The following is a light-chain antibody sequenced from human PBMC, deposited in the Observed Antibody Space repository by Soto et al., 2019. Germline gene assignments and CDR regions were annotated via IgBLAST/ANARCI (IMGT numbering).Light chain of an antibody. J-gene: IGKJ2*01. Sequence: EIVMTQSPATLSVSPGERATLSCRASQSVSSNLAWYQQKPGQAPRLLIYGASTRATGIPARFSGSGSGTEFTLTISSLQSKDFAVYYCQQYNNGPPYTFGQGTKLEIK. CDR2: GAS. CDR3: QQYNNGPPYT. V-gene: IGKV3-15*01. CDR1: QSVSSN.